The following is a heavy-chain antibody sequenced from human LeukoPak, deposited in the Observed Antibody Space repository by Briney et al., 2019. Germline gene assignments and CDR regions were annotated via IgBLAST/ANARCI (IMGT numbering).Heavy chain of an antibody. J-gene: IGHJ4*02. V-gene: IGHV1-8*01. D-gene: IGHD3-3*01. CDR3: ATNGPKDYYDFWSGYYS. Sequence: GASVKVSCKASGYTFTSYDINWVRQATGQGLEWMGWMNPNSGNTGYAQKFQGRVTMTRNTSISTAYMELSSLRSEDTAVYYCATNGPKDYYDFWSGYYSWGQGALVTVSS. CDR1: GYTFTSYD. CDR2: MNPNSGNT.